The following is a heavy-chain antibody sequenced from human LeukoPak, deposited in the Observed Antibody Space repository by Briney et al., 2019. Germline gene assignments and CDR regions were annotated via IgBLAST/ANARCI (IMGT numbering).Heavy chain of an antibody. CDR2: IYYTGST. V-gene: IGHV4-59*01. CDR1: GGSISSYH. Sequence: PSETLSLTCTVSGGSISSYHWSWIRQPPGKGLEWIRHIYYTGSTNYNPSLKSRVTISLDTSKNQFSLKLSSVTAADTAVYYCTRSLGVVIHGGMDVWGQGTTVTVSS. CDR3: TRSLGVVIHGGMDV. D-gene: IGHD3-3*01. J-gene: IGHJ6*02.